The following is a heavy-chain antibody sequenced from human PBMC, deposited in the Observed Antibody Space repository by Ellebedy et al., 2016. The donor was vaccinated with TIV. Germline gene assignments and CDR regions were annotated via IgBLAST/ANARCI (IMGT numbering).Heavy chain of an antibody. CDR2: ISAYNGNT. CDR3: ARYCNSTTCSNWFDP. V-gene: IGHV1-18*01. CDR1: GYTFTRYG. D-gene: IGHD2-2*01. J-gene: IGHJ5*02. Sequence: AALVKVSCKTSGYTFTRYGINWVRQAPGQGLEWMGWISAYNGNTNYAQMLQGRVTMTTDTFTSTAYMELRSLRSDDTAVYYCARYCNSTTCSNWFDPWGQGTLVTVSS.